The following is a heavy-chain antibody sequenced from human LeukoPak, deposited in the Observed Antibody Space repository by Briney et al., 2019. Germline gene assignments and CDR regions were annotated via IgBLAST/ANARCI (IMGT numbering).Heavy chain of an antibody. J-gene: IGHJ3*02. D-gene: IGHD4-23*01. Sequence: GESLKISCKGSGYSFSTYWIGWVRQMPGKGLEWMGMLYPGDSDTRYSPSFQGQVTMSADKSINTAYLQWSSLKASDTAMYYCARRDYGGDPGIWGQGTMVTVSS. CDR1: GYSFSTYW. CDR2: LYPGDSDT. V-gene: IGHV5-51*01. CDR3: ARRDYGGDPGI.